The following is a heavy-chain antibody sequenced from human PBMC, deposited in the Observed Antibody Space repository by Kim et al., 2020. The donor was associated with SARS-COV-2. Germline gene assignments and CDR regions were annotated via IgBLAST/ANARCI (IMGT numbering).Heavy chain of an antibody. CDR3: ARPPLSGSYFRPDDAFDI. Sequence: KSRVTISVDTSKNQFSLKLSSVTAADTAVYYCARPPLSGSYFRPDDAFDIWGQGTMVTVSS. V-gene: IGHV4-39*01. D-gene: IGHD1-26*01. J-gene: IGHJ3*02.